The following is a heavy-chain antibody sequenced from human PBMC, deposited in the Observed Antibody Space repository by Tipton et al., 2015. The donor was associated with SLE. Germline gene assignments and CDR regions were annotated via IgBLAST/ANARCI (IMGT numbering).Heavy chain of an antibody. D-gene: IGHD5-12*01. Sequence: TLSLTCTVSGGSISSSSYYWSWIRQPPGKGLEWIGYVHYSGSTNYNPSLKSRVTISVGTSKNQFSLKLSSVTAADTAVYYCAREYSGYGFDYWGQGTLVT. CDR2: VHYSGST. V-gene: IGHV4-61*01. CDR1: GGSISSSSYY. J-gene: IGHJ4*02. CDR3: AREYSGYGFDY.